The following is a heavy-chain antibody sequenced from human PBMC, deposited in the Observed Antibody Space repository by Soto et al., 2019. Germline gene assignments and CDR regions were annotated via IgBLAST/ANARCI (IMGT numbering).Heavy chain of an antibody. Sequence: SETLSLTCAVYGGSFSGYYWSWIRQPPGKGLEWIGEINHSGSTNYNPSLESRVTMSVDTSKNHFPLRLSSVTTADTAVYYCARDYGGYPTDYWGQGTLVTRLL. J-gene: IGHJ4*02. CDR1: GGSFSGYY. CDR2: INHSGST. V-gene: IGHV4-34*01. CDR3: ARDYGGYPTDY. D-gene: IGHD4-17*01.